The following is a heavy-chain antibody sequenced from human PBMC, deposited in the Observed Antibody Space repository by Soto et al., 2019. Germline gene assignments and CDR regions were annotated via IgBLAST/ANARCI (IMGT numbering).Heavy chain of an antibody. CDR3: TGDGDGRMTTNPYYYYGMDV. D-gene: IGHD2-21*02. CDR1: GGSISSYY. J-gene: IGHJ6*02. V-gene: IGHV4-4*07. CDR2: IYTSGST. Sequence: WETLSLTCTVSGGSISSYYWSWIRQPAGKGLEWIGLIYTSGSTNYNPSLKSRVSISVDTSKNQFSLNLSSVTAADTAVYYCTGDGDGRMTTNPYYYYGMDVWGPGITVTVSS.